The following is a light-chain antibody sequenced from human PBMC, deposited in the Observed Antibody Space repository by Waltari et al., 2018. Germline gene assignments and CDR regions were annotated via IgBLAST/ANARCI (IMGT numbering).Light chain of an antibody. CDR2: KDT. V-gene: IGLV3-25*03. Sequence: SSELTQPHSVSVSPGQTARITCSGDALPRQFASWYQQKPGQAPVIVIYKDTGRPSEIPERFSGSSSGTTVTLTISGVQAEDEADYYCQSADASGTYKLFGGGTKLTVL. CDR3: QSADASGTYKL. J-gene: IGLJ2*01. CDR1: ALPRQF.